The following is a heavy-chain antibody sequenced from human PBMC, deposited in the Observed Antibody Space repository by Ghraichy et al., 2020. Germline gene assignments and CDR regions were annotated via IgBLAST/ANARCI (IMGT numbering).Heavy chain of an antibody. D-gene: IGHD2-8*01. V-gene: IGHV4-4*07. CDR1: GGSISSYY. CDR2: IYTSGST. Sequence: ESLNISCTVSGGSISSYYWSRIRQPAGKGLEWIGRIYTSGSTNYNPSLKSRVTMSVDTSKNQFSLKLSSVTAADTAVYYCARDPPHGDYYYYMDVWGKGTTVTVSS. CDR3: ARDPPHGDYYYYMDV. J-gene: IGHJ6*03.